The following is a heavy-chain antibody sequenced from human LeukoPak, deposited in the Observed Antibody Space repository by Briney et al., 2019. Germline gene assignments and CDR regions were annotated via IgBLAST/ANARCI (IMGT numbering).Heavy chain of an antibody. D-gene: IGHD3-9*01. CDR2: IRGGGGDT. CDR3: VKTMTGYFSDGFDI. V-gene: IGHV3-23*01. Sequence: PGGSLRLSCAASGFTFGSDAMIWVRQAPGKGLEWVSNIRGGGGDTYYGDSVKGRFTISRDNSKTTLYLQMNSLRAEDTAVYWCVKTMTGYFSDGFDIWGQGTMVTVSS. CDR1: GFTFGSDA. J-gene: IGHJ3*02.